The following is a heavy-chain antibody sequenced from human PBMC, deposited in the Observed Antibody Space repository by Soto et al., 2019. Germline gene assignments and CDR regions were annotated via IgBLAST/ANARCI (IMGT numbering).Heavy chain of an antibody. CDR3: ARDFEQSGFYYHGMDV. CDR1: GFTVSSNY. CDR2: IYSGGST. J-gene: IGHJ6*02. V-gene: IGHV3-53*01. D-gene: IGHD3-9*01. Sequence: PGGSLRLSCAASGFTVSSNYMSWVRQAPGKGLEWVSVIYSGGSTYYADSVKGRFTISRDNSKNTLYLQMNSLRAEDTAVYYCARDFEQSGFYYHGMDVWGQGTTVTVSS.